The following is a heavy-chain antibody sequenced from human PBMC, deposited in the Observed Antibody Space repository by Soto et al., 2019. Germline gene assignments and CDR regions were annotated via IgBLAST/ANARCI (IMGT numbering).Heavy chain of an antibody. J-gene: IGHJ6*02. D-gene: IGHD3-22*01. Sequence: QVQLVQSGGEVKKPGASVKVSCQASGYTFTTYDLSWVRQAPGQGLEWMGWISAYNGNTNYAQNLQGRVTMTTDTSTSTAYMELRSLRSADTAVYYCARVIGYYYHMDVWGQGTTVTVSS. CDR3: ARVIGYYYHMDV. CDR2: ISAYNGNT. CDR1: GYTFTTYD. V-gene: IGHV1-18*01.